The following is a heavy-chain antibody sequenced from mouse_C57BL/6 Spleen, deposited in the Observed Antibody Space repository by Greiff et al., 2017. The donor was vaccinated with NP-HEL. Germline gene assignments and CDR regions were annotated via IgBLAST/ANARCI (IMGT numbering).Heavy chain of an antibody. CDR1: GYSITSGYY. D-gene: IGHD1-1*02. Sequence: EVKLVESGPGLVKPSQSLSLTCSVTGYSITSGYYWNWIRQFPGNKLEWMGYISYDGSNNYNPSLKNRISITRDTSKNQFFLKLNSVTTEDTATYYCASGRDHAMDYWGQGTSVTVSS. CDR3: ASGRDHAMDY. J-gene: IGHJ4*01. CDR2: ISYDGSN. V-gene: IGHV3-6*01.